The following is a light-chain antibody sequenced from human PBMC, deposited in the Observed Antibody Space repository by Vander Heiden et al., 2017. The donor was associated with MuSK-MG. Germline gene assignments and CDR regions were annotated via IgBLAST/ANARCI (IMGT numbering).Light chain of an antibody. CDR1: ALPKQY. Sequence: SYELTQPPSVAVSPGQTARITCSVDALPKQYAYWYQQKPGPAPVLVIYKDSERPSGIPGRFSGSSSGTTVTMTISGDEAEDEADYYCQSADSSDSYVFGSGTKVTVL. V-gene: IGLV3-25*03. CDR2: KDS. CDR3: QSADSSDSYV. J-gene: IGLJ1*01.